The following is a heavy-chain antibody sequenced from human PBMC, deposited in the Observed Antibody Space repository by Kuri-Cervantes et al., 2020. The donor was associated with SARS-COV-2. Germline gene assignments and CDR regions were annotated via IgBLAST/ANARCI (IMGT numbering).Heavy chain of an antibody. Sequence: GESLKSSCAASGFTLSSYEMNWVRQAPGKGLEWVSYISSSGSTIYYADSVRGRFTISRDNAKNSLYLQMNSLGAEDTAVYYCARRLEYDFWSGPLDAFDIWGQGTMVTVSS. CDR1: GFTLSSYE. V-gene: IGHV3-48*03. CDR3: ARRLEYDFWSGPLDAFDI. J-gene: IGHJ3*02. D-gene: IGHD3-3*01. CDR2: ISSSGSTI.